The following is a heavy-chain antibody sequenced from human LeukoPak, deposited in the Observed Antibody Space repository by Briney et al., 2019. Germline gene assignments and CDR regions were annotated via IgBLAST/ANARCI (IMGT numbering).Heavy chain of an antibody. CDR2: ISSSSSYI. V-gene: IGHV3-21*01. Sequence: PGGSLRLSCAASGFTFSSYSMNWVRQAPGKGLEWVSSISSSSSYIYYADSVKGRFTISRDNAKNSLYLQMNSLRAEDTAVYXXARVAGSLAARTYFDYWGQGTLVTVSS. J-gene: IGHJ4*02. D-gene: IGHD6-6*01. CDR1: GFTFSSYS. CDR3: ARVAGSLAARTYFDY.